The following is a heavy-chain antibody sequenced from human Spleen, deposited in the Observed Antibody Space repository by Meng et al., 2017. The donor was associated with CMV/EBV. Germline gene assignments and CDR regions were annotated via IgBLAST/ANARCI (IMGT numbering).Heavy chain of an antibody. CDR3: AKHDYNNFLDY. J-gene: IGHJ4*02. V-gene: IGHV3-30*18. D-gene: IGHD4-11*01. CDR2: ISHDGRDK. CDR1: GFTFSNFA. Sequence: LSCAVSGFTFSNFAIHWVRQAPGRGLEWLTMISHDGRDKYYEDSVEGRFTISRDNTKNTLYLQMNSLRPEDTAVYYCAKHDYNNFLDYWGQGTLVTVSS.